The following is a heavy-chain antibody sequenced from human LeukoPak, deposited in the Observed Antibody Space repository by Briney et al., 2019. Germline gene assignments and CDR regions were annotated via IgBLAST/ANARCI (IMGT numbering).Heavy chain of an antibody. CDR3: ARGGWVAVAGNDAFDI. CDR1: GFTFSDHY. D-gene: IGHD6-19*01. CDR2: ISYDGSNK. V-gene: IGHV3-30-3*01. J-gene: IGHJ3*02. Sequence: PGGSLRLSCAASGFTFSDHYMDWVRQAPGKGLEWVAVISYDGSNKYYADSVKGRFTISRDNSKNTLYLQMNSLRAEDTAVYYCARGGWVAVAGNDAFDIWGQGTMVTVSS.